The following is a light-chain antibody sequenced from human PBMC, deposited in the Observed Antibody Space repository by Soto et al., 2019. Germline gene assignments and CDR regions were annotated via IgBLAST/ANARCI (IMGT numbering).Light chain of an antibody. V-gene: IGLV2-14*01. J-gene: IGLJ1*01. CDR1: SSDVGSYDY. Sequence: QSALTQPASVSGSPGQSITISCSGTSSDVGSYDYDAWYQQFPGKTPKLVIYEVSNRPSGVSYRFSGSKSGNTASLTISGLQAEDEADYYCISYTGSSTSYVFGTGTKLTVL. CDR3: ISYTGSSTSYV. CDR2: EVS.